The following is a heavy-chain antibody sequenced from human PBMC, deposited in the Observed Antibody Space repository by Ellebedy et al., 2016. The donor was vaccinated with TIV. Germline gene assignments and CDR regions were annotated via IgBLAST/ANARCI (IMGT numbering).Heavy chain of an antibody. CDR1: GFTFSKFA. D-gene: IGHD5-18*01. CDR2: IVGSGA. CDR3: AKDRTPGDGYWVFDN. Sequence: GESLKISCAASGFTFSKFAITWVRQAPGKGLEWVSGIVGSGAQKYADSVKGRFTISRDNSKSTVDLQMNSLRVEDTAVYFCAKDRTPGDGYWVFDNWGQGTLVSVSS. V-gene: IGHV3-23*01. J-gene: IGHJ4*02.